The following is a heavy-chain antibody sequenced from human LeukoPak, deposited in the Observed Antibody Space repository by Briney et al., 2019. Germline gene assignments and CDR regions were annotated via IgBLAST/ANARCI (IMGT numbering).Heavy chain of an antibody. V-gene: IGHV3-23*01. Sequence: GGSLRLSCAASGFTFSSYAMSWVRQAPGMGLGWVSGISGSGDSTENADSVKGRFTISRDSSKNTLYLEMNSLRAEDTAVYYCAKDRGYGSGSYTNDYWGQGTLVTVSS. D-gene: IGHD3-10*01. CDR1: GFTFSSYA. CDR3: AKDRGYGSGSYTNDY. CDR2: ISGSGDST. J-gene: IGHJ4*02.